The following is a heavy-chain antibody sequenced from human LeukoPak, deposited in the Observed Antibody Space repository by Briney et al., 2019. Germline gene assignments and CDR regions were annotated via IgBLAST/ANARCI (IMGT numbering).Heavy chain of an antibody. CDR1: GFTFSDYY. J-gene: IGHJ3*02. CDR2: ISSSSSYT. D-gene: IGHD3-9*01. CDR3: ARARASTYYDILTGWGSGAFDI. V-gene: IGHV3-11*06. Sequence: GGSLRLSCAASGFTFSDYYMSWIRQAPGKGLEWVSYISSSSSYTNYADSVKGRFTISRDNAKNSLYLQMNSLRAEGTAVYYCARARASTYYDILTGWGSGAFDIWGQGTMVTVSS.